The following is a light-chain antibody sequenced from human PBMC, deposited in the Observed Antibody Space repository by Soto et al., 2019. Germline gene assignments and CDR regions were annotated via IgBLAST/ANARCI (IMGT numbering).Light chain of an antibody. CDR3: QYLNSFPLT. V-gene: IGKV1-9*01. CDR2: LAS. Sequence: IQLTQAPSSLSASVVYRVTITCGASQGIRNYLAWYQQKPGKAPNLLIYLASTLQGGVPSRFSGSGSGTDFSLTISSLQPEDVATYYCQYLNSFPLTFGGGTKVDIK. J-gene: IGKJ4*01. CDR1: QGIRNY.